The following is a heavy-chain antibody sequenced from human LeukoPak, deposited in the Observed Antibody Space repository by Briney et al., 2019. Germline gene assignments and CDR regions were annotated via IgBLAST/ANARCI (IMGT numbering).Heavy chain of an antibody. CDR3: ARGGLVAGPYYFDY. D-gene: IGHD6-19*01. J-gene: IGHJ4*02. CDR2: INPNNGNT. Sequence: ASVKVSCKASGYSFANYDINWVRQATGQGLEWMGWINPNNGNTGYAQKFQDRVTITRDTSINTVYMELSSLRSEDTAVYYCARGGLVAGPYYFDYWGQGTLVTVSS. CDR1: GYSFANYD. V-gene: IGHV1-8*01.